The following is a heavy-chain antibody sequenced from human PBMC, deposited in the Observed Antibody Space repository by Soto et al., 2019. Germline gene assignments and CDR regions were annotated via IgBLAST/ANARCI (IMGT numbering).Heavy chain of an antibody. CDR3: ARVMAYEQQLVPFDS. D-gene: IGHD6-13*01. Sequence: QVQLVQSGAEVKKPGASVKVSCKTSGYTFIGYYLNWVRQAPGQGLEWMGWVNPHTGGTHYAQKFDGRVNMTRDTSTYTAYMELSGLKFDDTATYFCARVMAYEQQLVPFDSWGQGTLVTVSS. V-gene: IGHV1-2*02. J-gene: IGHJ4*02. CDR2: VNPHTGGT. CDR1: GYTFIGYY.